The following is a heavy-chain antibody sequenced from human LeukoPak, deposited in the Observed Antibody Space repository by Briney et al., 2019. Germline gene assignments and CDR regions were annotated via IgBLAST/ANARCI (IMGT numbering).Heavy chain of an antibody. Sequence: GGSLRLSCAASGFTFSTCAMSWVRQAPGKGLEWVSGISGTTSGTYYADSVRGRSTISRDNSKNTLFLQVNSLRAEDTAVYYCAKVRTYFYHGLDVWGQGTTVTVSS. J-gene: IGHJ6*02. CDR1: GFTFSTCA. CDR2: ISGTTSGT. V-gene: IGHV3-23*01. D-gene: IGHD1-14*01. CDR3: AKVRTYFYHGLDV.